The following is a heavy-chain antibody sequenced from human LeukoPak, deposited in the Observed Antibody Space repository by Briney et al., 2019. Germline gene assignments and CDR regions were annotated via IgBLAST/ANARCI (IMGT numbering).Heavy chain of an antibody. Sequence: GGSLRLSCAASGFTFSSYSMNWVRQAPGKGLEWVSSISSSSSYIYYADSVKGRLTISRDNAKNSLYLQMNRLRAEDTAVYYCARGYYASSGPGYWGQGTLVTVSS. CDR2: ISSSSSYI. CDR1: GFTFSSYS. CDR3: ARGYYASSGPGY. V-gene: IGHV3-21*01. J-gene: IGHJ4*02. D-gene: IGHD3-22*01.